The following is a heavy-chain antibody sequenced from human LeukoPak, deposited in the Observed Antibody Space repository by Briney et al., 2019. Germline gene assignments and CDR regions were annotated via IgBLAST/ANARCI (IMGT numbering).Heavy chain of an antibody. J-gene: IGHJ6*02. CDR3: AKVITMIRGAIYGMDV. CDR1: GFTFSSYA. CDR2: ISDSGGST. V-gene: IGHV3-23*01. Sequence: GGSLRLSCAASGFTFSSYAMSWVRQAPGKGLEWVSAISDSGGSTYYADSVKGRFTISRDNSKNTLYLQMNSLRAEDTAVYYCAKVITMIRGAIYGMDVWGQGTMVTVSS. D-gene: IGHD3-10*01.